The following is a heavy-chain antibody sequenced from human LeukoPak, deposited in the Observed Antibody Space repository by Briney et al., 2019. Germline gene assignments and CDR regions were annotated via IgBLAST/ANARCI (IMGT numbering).Heavy chain of an antibody. J-gene: IGHJ6*03. CDR2: INHSGST. V-gene: IGHV4-34*01. CDR1: GGSFSGYY. CDR3: ARRYYYYYYMDV. Sequence: SETLSLTCAVYGGSFSGYYWSWIRQPPGKGLEWIGEINHSGSTNYNPSLKSRVTISVDKSKNQFSLKLSSVTAADTAVYYCARRYYYYYYMDVWGKGTTVTVSS.